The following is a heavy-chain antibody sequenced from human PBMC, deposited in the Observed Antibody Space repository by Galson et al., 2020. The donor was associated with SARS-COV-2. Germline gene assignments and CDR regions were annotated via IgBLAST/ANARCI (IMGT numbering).Heavy chain of an antibody. CDR3: AILGFGYAFEV. J-gene: IGHJ3*01. CDR1: GYTLTALS. V-gene: IGHV1-24*01. CDR2: FHPEDGEI. D-gene: IGHD3-10*01. Sequence: ASVKVSCRVSGYTLTALSMHWVRQAPGKGLEWMGGFHPEDGEIVYAQSFQGRLILTEDTSTDTAYMELSSLRPEDTAVYYCAILGFGYAFEVWGRGTVVTVSS.